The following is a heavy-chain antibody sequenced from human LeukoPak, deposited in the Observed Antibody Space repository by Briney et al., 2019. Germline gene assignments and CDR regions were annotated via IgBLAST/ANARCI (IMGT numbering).Heavy chain of an antibody. CDR3: ARQPIVVVPAATSYYYYYYMDV. CDR2: IYYSGST. J-gene: IGHJ6*03. V-gene: IGHV4-59*01. Sequence: SETLSLTCTVSGGSIGSYYWSWIRQPPGKGLEWIGYIYYSGSTNYNPSLKSRVTISVDTSKNQFSLKLSSVTAADTAVYYCARQPIVVVPAATSYYYYYYMDVWGKGTTVTVSS. CDR1: GGSIGSYY. D-gene: IGHD2-2*01.